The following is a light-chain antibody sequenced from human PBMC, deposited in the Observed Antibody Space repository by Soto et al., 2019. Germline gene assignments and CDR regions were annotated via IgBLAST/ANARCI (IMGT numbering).Light chain of an antibody. Sequence: QSALTQPASVSGSPGQSITISCTGTSSDVGGYNFVSWYQQHPGKAPKLIIYGVSNRPSGVSNRFAGSKSGSTASLTISGLQPGDEADYSCSSFTSNTTLVFGTGTKLTVL. CDR1: SSDVGGYNF. J-gene: IGLJ1*01. CDR2: GVS. CDR3: SSFTSNTTLV. V-gene: IGLV2-14*01.